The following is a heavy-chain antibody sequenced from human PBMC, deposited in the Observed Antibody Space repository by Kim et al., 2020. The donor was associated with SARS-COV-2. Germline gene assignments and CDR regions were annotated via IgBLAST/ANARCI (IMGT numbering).Heavy chain of an antibody. CDR3: ARRPYCSSTSCYHSSYYYGMDV. CDR2: IDPSDSYT. Sequence: GESLKISCKGSGYSFTSYWISWVRQMPGKGLEWMGRIDPSDSYTNYSPSFQGHVTISADKSISTAYLQWSSLKASDTAMYYCARRPYCSSTSCYHSSYYYGMDVWGQGTTVTVSS. CDR1: GYSFTSYW. V-gene: IGHV5-10-1*01. D-gene: IGHD2-2*01. J-gene: IGHJ6*02.